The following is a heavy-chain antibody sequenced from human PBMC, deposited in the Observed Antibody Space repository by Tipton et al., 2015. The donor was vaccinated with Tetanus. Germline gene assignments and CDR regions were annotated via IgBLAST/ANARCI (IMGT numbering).Heavy chain of an antibody. J-gene: IGHJ4*02. Sequence: TLSLTCTVSGGSISSISWIRQPPGKGLEGIGNIFYSGSTSYNPSLKSRVTLSVDTSRNQFSLKLTSVTAADTAIYYCAKHGDTSRNYYFDYWGQGALVTVSS. CDR2: IFYSGST. D-gene: IGHD6-13*01. V-gene: IGHV4-39*01. CDR3: AKHGDTSRNYYFDY. CDR1: GGSISSIS.